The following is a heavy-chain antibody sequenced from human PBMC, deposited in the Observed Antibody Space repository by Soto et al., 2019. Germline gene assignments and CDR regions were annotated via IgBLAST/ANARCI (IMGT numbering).Heavy chain of an antibody. CDR3: AKDWCSGTTCYCLEN. CDR1: GFTFSSYA. D-gene: IGHD1-7*01. V-gene: IGHV3-23*01. CDR2: VSGSSGST. Sequence: EVQLLESGGGLVQPGGSLRLSCAASGFTFSSYAMSWVRQAPGKGLEWVSSVSGSSGSTSYADSVKGRFTISRDNSKSTVYLHMNRLRAEDTAVYFCAKDWCSGTTCYCLENWGQGTLVTVSS. J-gene: IGHJ4*02.